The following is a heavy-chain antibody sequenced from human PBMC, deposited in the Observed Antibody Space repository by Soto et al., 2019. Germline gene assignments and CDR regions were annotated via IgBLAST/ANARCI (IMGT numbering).Heavy chain of an antibody. D-gene: IGHD7-27*01. V-gene: IGHV4-59*11. J-gene: IGHJ4*02. CDR1: GGSISNHY. Sequence: QVQLQESGPGLVKPSETLSLTCSVSGGSISNHYWSWIRQPPGKGLEWIGYIYYNGNTNYNPSHKSRVTMSVDTSRNQNSLKLTTVTAADTAVYYCTRANWYSEYWGQGTLVTVSS. CDR3: TRANWYSEY. CDR2: IYYNGNT.